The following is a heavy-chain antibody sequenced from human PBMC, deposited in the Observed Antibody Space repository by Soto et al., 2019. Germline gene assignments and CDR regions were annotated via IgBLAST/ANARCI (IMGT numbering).Heavy chain of an antibody. V-gene: IGHV1-18*01. CDR1: GYTCTGCG. CDR3: FFFFNGTQTAGLYTLTRRSSDL. CDR2: ISAYNGNT. Sequence: ASVKVSCKACGYTCTGCGISWEREAPGQGLEWMGWISAYNGNTNYAQKLQGRVTMTTDTSTSTAYMELRSMRYDEPAVYFFFFFFNGTQTAGLYTLTRRSSDL. J-gene: IGHJ2*01. D-gene: IGHD2-8*01.